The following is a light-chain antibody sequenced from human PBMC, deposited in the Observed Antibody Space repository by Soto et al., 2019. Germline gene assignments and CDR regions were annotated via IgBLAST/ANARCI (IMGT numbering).Light chain of an antibody. Sequence: IQLTQSPSSLSASVGDRVTITCRASPAIASFLAWYQQKPGTAPKLLIYGASTLQSGVPSRFSGSGSGTEFTLTISSLQPDDFATYYCQHYNSYSEAFGQGTKV. CDR2: GAS. CDR1: PAIASF. J-gene: IGKJ1*01. CDR3: QHYNSYSEA. V-gene: IGKV1-9*01.